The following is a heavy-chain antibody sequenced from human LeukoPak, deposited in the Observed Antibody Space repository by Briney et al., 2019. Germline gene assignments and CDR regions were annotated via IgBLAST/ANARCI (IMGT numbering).Heavy chain of an antibody. CDR2: INHSGST. V-gene: IGHV4-39*07. J-gene: IGHJ4*02. CDR1: GGSISSSSYY. CDR3: ARGRRRRHFDY. D-gene: IGHD6-25*01. Sequence: PSETLSLTCIVSGGSISSSSYYWGWIRQSPGKGLEWIGEINHSGSTNYNPSLKSRVTISVDTSKNQFSLKLSSVTAADTAVYYCARGRRRRHFDYWGQGTLVTVSS.